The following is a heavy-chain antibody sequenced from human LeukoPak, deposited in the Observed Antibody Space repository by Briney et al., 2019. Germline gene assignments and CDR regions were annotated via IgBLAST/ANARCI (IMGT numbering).Heavy chain of an antibody. D-gene: IGHD3-3*01. Sequence: ASVKVSCKASGYTFTGYYMHWVRQAPGQGLEWMGRINPNSGGTNCAQKFQGRVTMTRDTSTSTVYMELSSLRSEDTAVYYCARDRQDDFWIGLWGYFDYWGQGTLVTVSS. V-gene: IGHV1-2*06. CDR3: ARDRQDDFWIGLWGYFDY. CDR2: INPNSGGT. J-gene: IGHJ4*02. CDR1: GYTFTGYY.